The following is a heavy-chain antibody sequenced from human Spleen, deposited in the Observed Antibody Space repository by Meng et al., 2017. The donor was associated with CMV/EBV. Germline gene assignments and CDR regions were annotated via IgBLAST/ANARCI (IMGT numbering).Heavy chain of an antibody. Sequence: GESLKISCAASGFTFSSYSMNWVRQAPGKGLEWVSSISSSSSYIYYADSVKGRFTISRDNAKNSLYLQMNSLRAEGTAVYYCARGGVPAALYDYYYYYGMDVWGQGTTVTVSS. D-gene: IGHD2-2*01. CDR3: ARGGVPAALYDYYYYYGMDV. J-gene: IGHJ6*02. V-gene: IGHV3-21*01. CDR1: GFTFSSYS. CDR2: ISSSSSYI.